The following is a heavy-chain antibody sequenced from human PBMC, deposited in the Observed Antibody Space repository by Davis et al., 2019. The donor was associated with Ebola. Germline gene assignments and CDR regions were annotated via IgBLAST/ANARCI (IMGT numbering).Heavy chain of an antibody. Sequence: SETLSLTCAVYGGSFSGYYWSWIRQPPGKGLEWIGEINHSGSTNYNPSLKSRVTISVDTSKNQFSLKLSSVTAADTAVYYCARVPIHCTGGVCYDYYYGMDVWGQGTTVTVSS. CDR1: GGSFSGYY. J-gene: IGHJ6*02. D-gene: IGHD2-8*02. CDR2: INHSGST. V-gene: IGHV4-34*01. CDR3: ARVPIHCTGGVCYDYYYGMDV.